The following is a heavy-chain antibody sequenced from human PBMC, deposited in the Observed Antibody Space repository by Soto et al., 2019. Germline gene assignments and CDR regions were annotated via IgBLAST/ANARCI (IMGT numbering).Heavy chain of an antibody. V-gene: IGHV1-69*13. CDR1: GGTFSSYA. Sequence: SVKVSCKASGGTFSSYAISWVRQAPGQGLERMGGIIPIFGTANYAQKFQGRVTITADESTSTAYMELSSLRSEDTAVYYCARSVVPAAISYYYYGMDVWGQGTTVTVSS. J-gene: IGHJ6*02. CDR3: ARSVVPAAISYYYYGMDV. D-gene: IGHD2-2*01. CDR2: IIPIFGTA.